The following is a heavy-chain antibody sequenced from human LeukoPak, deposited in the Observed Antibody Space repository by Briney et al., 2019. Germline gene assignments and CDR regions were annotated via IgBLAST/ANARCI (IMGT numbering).Heavy chain of an antibody. J-gene: IGHJ3*02. V-gene: IGHV6-1*01. Sequence: SQTLSVTCGISGDTVSSNRVSWNWVRQSPSRGLEWLGRTYYRSKWYNDYAISVRSRITINPDTSKNQFSLQLNSVTPEDTAVYYCARDWGTLTDGFDIWGQGTMVIVSS. CDR2: TYYRSKWYN. D-gene: IGHD3-16*01. CDR1: GDTVSSNRVS. CDR3: ARDWGTLTDGFDI.